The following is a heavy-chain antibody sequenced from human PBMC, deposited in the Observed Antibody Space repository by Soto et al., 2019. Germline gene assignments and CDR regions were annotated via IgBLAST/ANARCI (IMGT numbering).Heavy chain of an antibody. J-gene: IGHJ5*02. CDR1: GGSISSYY. CDR3: ARVQFSTVTRNWFDP. V-gene: IGHV4-59*01. CDR2: IYYSGST. Sequence: PSETLSLTCTVSGGSISSYYWSWIRQPPGKRLEWIGYIYYSGSTNYNPSLKSRVTISVDTSKNQFSLKLSSVTAADTAVYYCARVQFSTVTRNWFDPWGQGTLVTVSS. D-gene: IGHD4-17*01.